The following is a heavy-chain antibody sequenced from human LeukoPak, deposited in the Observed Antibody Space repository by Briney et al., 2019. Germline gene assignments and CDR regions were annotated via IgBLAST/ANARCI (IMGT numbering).Heavy chain of an antibody. CDR2: IYYSGSA. J-gene: IGHJ6*03. D-gene: IGHD4-23*01. V-gene: IGHV4-59*04. Sequence: PSETLSLTCTVSGGSISSYYWSWIRQPPGKGLEWIGYIYYSGSAYYNPSLKSRVTISVDTSQNHFSLKLSSVTAADTAVYYCARLVVTTVVSFYYYYYYMDVWGKGTTVTVSS. CDR3: ARLVVTTVVSFYYYYYYMDV. CDR1: GGSISSYY.